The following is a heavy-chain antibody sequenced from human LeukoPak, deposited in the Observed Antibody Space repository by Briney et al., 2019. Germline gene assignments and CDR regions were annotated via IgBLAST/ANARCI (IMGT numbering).Heavy chain of an antibody. D-gene: IGHD1-26*01. CDR3: ARSLVRVGANTEHFFDY. CDR2: ISAYNGNT. CDR1: GYSFIDYT. J-gene: IGHJ4*02. Sequence: ASVKVSCKTSGYSFIDYTIHWVRQAPGQGLEWMGWISAYNGNTNYAQKLQGRVTMTTDTSTSTAYMELRSLRSDDTAVYYCARSLVRVGANTEHFFDYWGQGTLVTVSS. V-gene: IGHV1-18*01.